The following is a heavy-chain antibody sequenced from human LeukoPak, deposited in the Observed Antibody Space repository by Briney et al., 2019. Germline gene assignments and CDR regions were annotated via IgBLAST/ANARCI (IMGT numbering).Heavy chain of an antibody. CDR2: ISAYNGNT. CDR1: GYTFTSYG. D-gene: IGHD2-21*02. J-gene: IGHJ4*02. CDR3: ARDRGSYCGGDCPFDY. Sequence: GASVEVSCKASGYTFTSYGISWVRQAPGQGLEWMGWISAYNGNTNYAQKLQGRVTMTTDTSTSTAYMELRSLRSDDTAVYYCARDRGSYCGGDCPFDYWGQGTLVTVSS. V-gene: IGHV1-18*01.